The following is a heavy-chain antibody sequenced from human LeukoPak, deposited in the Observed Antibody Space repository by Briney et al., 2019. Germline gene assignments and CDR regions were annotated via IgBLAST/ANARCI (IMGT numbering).Heavy chain of an antibody. Sequence: SETLSLTCAVSGYSISSGYYWGWIRQPPGQGLEWIGSIYHSGSTYYNPSLKSRVTISVDTSKNQFSLKLSSVTAADTAVYYCVLSTSPKLSVDYWGQGTLVTVSS. CDR3: VLSTSPKLSVDY. J-gene: IGHJ4*02. D-gene: IGHD4/OR15-4a*01. CDR2: IYHSGST. CDR1: GYSISSGYY. V-gene: IGHV4-38-2*01.